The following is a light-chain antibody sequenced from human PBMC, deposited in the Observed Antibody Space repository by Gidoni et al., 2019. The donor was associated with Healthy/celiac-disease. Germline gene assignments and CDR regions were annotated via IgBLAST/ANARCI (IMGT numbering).Light chain of an antibody. CDR3: QQYNNWLLT. Sequence: EIVMTQSPATLSVSPGERATLSCRASQRVSSNLAWYQQKPGQAPRPLIYGASTRATDIPARFSGSGSGTEFTLTISGLQSEDFAVYYCQQYNNWLLTCXGXTKVEIK. J-gene: IGKJ4*01. CDR2: GAS. V-gene: IGKV3-15*01. CDR1: QRVSSN.